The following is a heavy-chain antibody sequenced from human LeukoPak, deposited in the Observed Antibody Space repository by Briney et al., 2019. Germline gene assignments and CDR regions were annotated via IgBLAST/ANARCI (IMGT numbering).Heavy chain of an antibody. J-gene: IGHJ4*02. CDR2: IYYSGST. V-gene: IGHV4-31*03. CDR1: GGSISSGGYY. Sequence: LQTLSLTCTVSGGSISSGGYYWSWIRQHPGKGLEWIGYIYYSGSTYYNPSLKSRVTISVDTSKNQFSLKLSSVTAADTAVYYCARAPGVDDYVWGSYRYSGLNFDYWGQGTLVTVSS. D-gene: IGHD3-16*02. CDR3: ARAPGVDDYVWGSYRYSGLNFDY.